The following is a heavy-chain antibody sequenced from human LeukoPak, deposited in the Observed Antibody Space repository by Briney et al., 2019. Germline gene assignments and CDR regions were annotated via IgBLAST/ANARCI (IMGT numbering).Heavy chain of an antibody. CDR3: ARGYCTTTSCYFPLKGFDP. D-gene: IGHD2-2*01. Sequence: SETLSLTCTVSGGSINSGGYYWNWIRQHPGKGLEWIGYFYYSGRTFYNPSLKSRVTMSVDTSKNQFSLRLSSVTAADTAVYFCARGYCTTTSCYFPLKGFDPWGQGTLVTVSS. CDR1: GGSINSGGYY. J-gene: IGHJ5*02. CDR2: FYYSGRT. V-gene: IGHV4-31*03.